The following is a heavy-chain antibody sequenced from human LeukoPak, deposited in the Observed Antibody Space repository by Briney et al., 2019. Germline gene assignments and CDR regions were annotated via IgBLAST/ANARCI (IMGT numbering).Heavy chain of an antibody. Sequence: GRSLRLSCAASGFTFSSYGMHWVRQAPGKGLEWAAVISYDGSNKYYADSVKGRFTISRDNSKNTLYLQMNSLRAEDTAVYYCAKGIQLWSNYFDYWGQGTLVTVSS. CDR1: GFTFSSYG. D-gene: IGHD5-18*01. V-gene: IGHV3-30*18. CDR2: ISYDGSNK. CDR3: AKGIQLWSNYFDY. J-gene: IGHJ4*02.